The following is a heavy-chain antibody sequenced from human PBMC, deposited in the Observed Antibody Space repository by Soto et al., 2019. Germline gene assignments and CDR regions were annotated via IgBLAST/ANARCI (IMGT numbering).Heavy chain of an antibody. J-gene: IGHJ6*02. CDR2: ISYDGSNK. V-gene: IGHV3-30-3*01. CDR3: ARDGYSSSWHPVLNYYGMDV. Sequence: PVGSLRLSCAASGFTFGSYAMHWVRQAPGKGLEWVAVISYDGSNKYYADSVKGRFTISRDNSKNTLYLQMNSLRAEDTAVYYCARDGYSSSWHPVLNYYGMDVWGQGTTVTVSS. D-gene: IGHD6-13*01. CDR1: GFTFGSYA.